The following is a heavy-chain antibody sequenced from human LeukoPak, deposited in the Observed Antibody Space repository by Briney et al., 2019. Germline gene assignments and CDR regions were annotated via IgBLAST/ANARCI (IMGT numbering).Heavy chain of an antibody. J-gene: IGHJ4*02. CDR3: AREGWWSPVDY. D-gene: IGHD2-15*01. CDR1: GGSFSGYY. V-gene: IGHV4-34*01. Sequence: SETLSLTCAVYGGSFSGYYWSWIRQPPGKGLEWIGEINHSGSTNYNPSLKSRVTISVDTSKNQFSLKLSSVTAADTAVYYCAREGWWSPVDYWGQGTLVTVSS. CDR2: INHSGST.